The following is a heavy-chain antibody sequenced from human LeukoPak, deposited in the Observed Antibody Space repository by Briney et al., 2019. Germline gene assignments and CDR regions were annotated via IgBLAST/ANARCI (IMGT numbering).Heavy chain of an antibody. CDR3: ARVASGYNYGDQFDF. CDR2: IIPLFGTA. J-gene: IGHJ4*02. D-gene: IGHD5-18*01. CDR1: GGTFSSYG. Sequence: GASVKVSCKASGGTFSSYGISWVRQAPGQGLEWMGGIIPLFGTANYAQKFQGRLTISADESTSAVYMELTSLRSEGTAVYYCARVASGYNYGDQFDFWGQGTLVTVSS. V-gene: IGHV1-69*01.